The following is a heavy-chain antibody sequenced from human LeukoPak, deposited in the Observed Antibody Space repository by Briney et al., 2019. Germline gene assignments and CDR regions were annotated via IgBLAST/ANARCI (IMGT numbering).Heavy chain of an antibody. V-gene: IGHV3-74*01. J-gene: IGHJ5*02. D-gene: IGHD3-10*01. CDR3: AKILGESPRWFDP. Sequence: PGGSLRLSCAASGFTLSRYWMHWVRQAPGKGLVSVAHMNSAGSSTNYADSVKGRFTISRDNAKNMLYLQMNSLRADDAAVYYCAKILGESPRWFDPWGQGTLVTVSS. CDR1: GFTLSRYW. CDR2: MNSAGSST.